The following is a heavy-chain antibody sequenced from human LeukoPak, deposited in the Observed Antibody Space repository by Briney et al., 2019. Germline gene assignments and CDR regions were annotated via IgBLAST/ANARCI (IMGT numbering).Heavy chain of an antibody. D-gene: IGHD2-8*01. CDR1: GFTFSGYA. Sequence: GGSLRLSCAASGFTFSGYAMSWVRQAPGKGLEWVSAISASGDATFYADSVKGRFAISRDKSENTLYLQMNSLRAEDAALYYCTSRQTVSAYYWGQGTLVTVSS. CDR2: ISASGDAT. V-gene: IGHV3-23*01. CDR3: TSRQTVSAYY. J-gene: IGHJ4*02.